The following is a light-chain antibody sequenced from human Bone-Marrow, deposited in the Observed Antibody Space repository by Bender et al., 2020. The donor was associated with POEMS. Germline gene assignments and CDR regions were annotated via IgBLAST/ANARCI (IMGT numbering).Light chain of an antibody. CDR3: FSYAGSSTLV. CDR2: EDT. Sequence: QSALTQPAAVSGSPGQSVTISCTGTSSDVGNFNYVSWYQHHPGTGPKLIIYEDTKRPSGVSTRFSASKYGLTASLTISGLQAGDEADYYCFSYAGSSTLVLGGGTKLTVL. CDR1: SSDVGNFNY. J-gene: IGLJ3*02. V-gene: IGLV2-23*01.